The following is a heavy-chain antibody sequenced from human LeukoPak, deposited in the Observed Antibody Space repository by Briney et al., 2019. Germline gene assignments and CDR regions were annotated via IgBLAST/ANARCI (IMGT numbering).Heavy chain of an antibody. D-gene: IGHD4-23*01. CDR1: GFTFSNFW. V-gene: IGHV3-74*01. CDR3: ARGRPHGNDY. Sequence: GGSLRLSCAASGFTFSNFWMHWVRQAPGKGLVWVALIYGDGSFTRYADSVKGRFTISRDNAKNTVYLQMNSLRVEDTAVYYCARGRPHGNDYWGQGTLVTVSS. CDR2: IYGDGSFT. J-gene: IGHJ4*02.